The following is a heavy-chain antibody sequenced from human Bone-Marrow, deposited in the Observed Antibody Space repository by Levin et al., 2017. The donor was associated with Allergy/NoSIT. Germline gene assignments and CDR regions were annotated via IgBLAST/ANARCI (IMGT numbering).Heavy chain of an antibody. CDR3: ARDGVDDILTLRTMTKEYYFDY. CDR2: INPNSGGT. D-gene: IGHD3-9*01. CDR1: GYTFTGYY. Sequence: EASVKVSCKASGYTFTGYYMHWVRQAPGQGLEWMGRINPNSGGTNYAQKFQGRVTMTRDTSISTAYMELSRLRSDDTAVYYCARDGVDDILTLRTMTKEYYFDYWGQGTLVTVSS. V-gene: IGHV1-2*06. J-gene: IGHJ4*02.